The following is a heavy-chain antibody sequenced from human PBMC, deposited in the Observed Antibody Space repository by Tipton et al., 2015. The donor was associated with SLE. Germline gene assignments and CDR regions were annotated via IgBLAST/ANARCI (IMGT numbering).Heavy chain of an antibody. CDR2: IKQDGSEK. Sequence: SLRLSCAASGFTFSSYGMHWVRQAPGKGLEWVANIKQDGSEKYYVDSVKGRFTISRDNAKNSLYLQMNSLRAEDTAVYYCARAGVVVVAWGYWGQGTLVTVSS. V-gene: IGHV3-7*05. J-gene: IGHJ4*02. CDR3: ARAGVVVVAWGY. D-gene: IGHD2-15*01. CDR1: GFTFSSYG.